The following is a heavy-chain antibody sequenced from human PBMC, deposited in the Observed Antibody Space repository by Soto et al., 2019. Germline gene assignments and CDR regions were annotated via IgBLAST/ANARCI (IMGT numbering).Heavy chain of an antibody. CDR1: GGTFSSHT. D-gene: IGHD4-17*01. Sequence: QDQLVQSGAEVKKPGSSVKVSCKASGGTFSSHTFSWVRQAPGQGLEWMGRIIPALGTATYAQKFQGRVKITAHESAPTVYMELNILRSEDTAVYYCARPDFGDYGYFELLGRGTLVTVSS. CDR2: IIPALGTA. V-gene: IGHV1-69*08. CDR3: ARPDFGDYGYFEL. J-gene: IGHJ2*01.